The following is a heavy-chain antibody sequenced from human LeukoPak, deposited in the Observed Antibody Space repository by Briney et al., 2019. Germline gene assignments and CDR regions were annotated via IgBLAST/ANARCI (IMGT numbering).Heavy chain of an antibody. D-gene: IGHD3-10*01. CDR1: GGSFSGYY. V-gene: IGHV4-34*01. Sequence: PSETLSLTCAVYGGSFSGYYWSWIRQPPGKGLEWIGEINHSGSTNYNPSLKSRVTMSVDTSKNQISLKLSSVTAADTAVYYCARGVRSGYYYLYGMDVWGQGTTVTVSS. J-gene: IGHJ6*02. CDR3: ARGVRSGYYYLYGMDV. CDR2: INHSGST.